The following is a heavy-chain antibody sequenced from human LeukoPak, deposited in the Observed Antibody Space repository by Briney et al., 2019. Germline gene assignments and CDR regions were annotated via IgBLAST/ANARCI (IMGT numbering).Heavy chain of an antibody. J-gene: IGHJ4*02. D-gene: IGHD5-18*01. CDR1: GGSINLYY. CDR2: IYYSGST. CDR3: GRHGYNYGNIFLY. V-gene: IGHV4-59*08. Sequence: SETLSLTCTVSGGSINLYYWSWIRQPPGKGLEWIGYIYYSGSTNYNPSLKSRVTISVDTSKNQFSLKLSSVTAAYTPGYYCGRHGYNYGNIFLYWGQRALVTVSS.